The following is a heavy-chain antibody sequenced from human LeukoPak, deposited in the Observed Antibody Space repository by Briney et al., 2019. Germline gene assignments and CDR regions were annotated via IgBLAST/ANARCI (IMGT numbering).Heavy chain of an antibody. CDR3: GRQVAPGQWLVNL. V-gene: IGHV3-30*01. CDR1: GFTFSNYA. D-gene: IGHD6-19*01. J-gene: IGHJ5*02. Sequence: GGSLRLSCVASGFTFSNYAIHWVRRPPGRGLEWVAVMSTDGSLQYYANSVKGRFTISRDNYKSTLFLQMNSLSAADTAVYYCGRQVAPGQWLVNLWGQGTLVTVSS. CDR2: MSTDGSLQ.